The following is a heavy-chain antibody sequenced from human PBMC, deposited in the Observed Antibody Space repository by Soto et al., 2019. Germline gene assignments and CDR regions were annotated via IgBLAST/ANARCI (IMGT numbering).Heavy chain of an antibody. Sequence: SETLSLTCTVSGYSISSGYYWGWIRQPPGKGLEWIGSIYHSGSTYYNPSLKSRVTISVDTSKNRFSLKLSSVTAADTAVYYCARVSGYCSSTSCYYFDYWGQGTLVTVSS. V-gene: IGHV4-38-2*02. CDR2: IYHSGST. CDR1: GYSISSGYY. CDR3: ARVSGYCSSTSCYYFDY. D-gene: IGHD2-2*03. J-gene: IGHJ4*02.